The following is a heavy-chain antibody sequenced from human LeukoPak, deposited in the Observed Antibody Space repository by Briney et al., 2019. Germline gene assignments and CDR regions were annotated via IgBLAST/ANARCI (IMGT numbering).Heavy chain of an antibody. CDR3: ARATRQRHAPSFDY. V-gene: IGHV1-46*01. Sequence: ASVKVSCKASGYTFTSYGISWVRQAPGQGLEWMGIINPSGGSTSYAQKFQGRVTMTRDTSTSTVYMELSSLRSEDTAVYYCARATRQRHAPSFDYWGQGTLVTVSS. CDR1: GYTFTSYG. J-gene: IGHJ4*02. D-gene: IGHD6-25*01. CDR2: INPSGGST.